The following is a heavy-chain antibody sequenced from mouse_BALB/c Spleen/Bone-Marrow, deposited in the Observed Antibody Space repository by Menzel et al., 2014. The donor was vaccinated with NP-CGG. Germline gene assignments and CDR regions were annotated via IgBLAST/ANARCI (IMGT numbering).Heavy chain of an antibody. J-gene: IGHJ3*01. CDR1: GFNIKDTY. CDR2: IDPANGNT. D-gene: IGHD2-10*02. Sequence: EVQLQQSGAELVKPGASVKLSCTASGFNIKDTYMHWVKQRPEQGLEWIGRIDPANGNTKYDPKFQGKATITADTSSNXAXXQLSXXTSEDTAVYYCARSGGYXXYLAWFAYWGQGTLVTVSA. CDR3: ARSGGYXXYLAWFAY. V-gene: IGHV14-3*02.